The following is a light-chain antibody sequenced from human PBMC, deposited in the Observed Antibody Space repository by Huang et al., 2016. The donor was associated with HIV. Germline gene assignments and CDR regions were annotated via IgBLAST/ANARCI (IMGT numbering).Light chain of an antibody. V-gene: IGKV1-27*01. CDR2: AAA. J-gene: IGKJ5*01. Sequence: DIQMTQSPSSLSASVVDSFTITCRASQDIDNYLAWSHQKPGKVTKLLIFAAAALKSGVPPRFSGSGSGTHFSLNISSLQPEDVATYYCQKYNSAPITFGQGTRLEI. CDR3: QKYNSAPIT. CDR1: QDIDNY.